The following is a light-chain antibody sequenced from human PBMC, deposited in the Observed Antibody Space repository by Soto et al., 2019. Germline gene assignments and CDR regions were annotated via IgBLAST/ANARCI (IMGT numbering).Light chain of an antibody. CDR2: AAS. Sequence: IQLTQSPSSLSASVGDRVTITCRASQDISSYLAWYQQNPGKAPKLLIYAASTLQSWVPSRFSGSGSRTDFTLTISSLQPEDFGNYYCQQLKSYSLTFGPGTKVDIK. J-gene: IGKJ3*01. CDR1: QDISSY. CDR3: QQLKSYSLT. V-gene: IGKV1-9*01.